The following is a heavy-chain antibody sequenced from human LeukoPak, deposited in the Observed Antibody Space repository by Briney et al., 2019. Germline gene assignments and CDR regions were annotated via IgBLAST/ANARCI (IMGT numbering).Heavy chain of an antibody. CDR1: GFTFSIYA. CDR3: ATDRASKGEQWLGYLSF. Sequence: GGSLRLSCAASGFTFSIYAMNWVRQAPGKGLEWVTVISSDGSNEYYADSVKGRFTISRDNSKNTLYLQMNSLRTEDTAVYYCATDRASKGEQWLGYLSFWGQGTLVAVSS. CDR2: ISSDGSNE. V-gene: IGHV3-30*03. D-gene: IGHD6-19*01. J-gene: IGHJ4*02.